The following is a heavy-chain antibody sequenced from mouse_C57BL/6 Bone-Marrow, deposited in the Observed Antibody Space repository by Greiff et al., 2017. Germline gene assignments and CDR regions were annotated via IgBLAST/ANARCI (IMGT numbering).Heavy chain of an antibody. CDR2: ISDGGSYT. Sequence: EVKLVESGGGLVKPGGSLKLSCAASGFTFSSYAMSWVRQTPEKRLEWVATISDGGSYTYYPDNVKGRFTISRDNAKNNLYLQMSHLKSEDTAMYYCARVRRYYYAMDYWGQGTSVTVSS. CDR1: GFTFSSYA. V-gene: IGHV5-4*03. CDR3: ARVRRYYYAMDY. J-gene: IGHJ4*01.